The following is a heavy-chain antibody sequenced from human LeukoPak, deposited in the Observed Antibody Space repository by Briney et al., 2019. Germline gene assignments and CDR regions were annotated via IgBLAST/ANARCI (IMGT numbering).Heavy chain of an antibody. CDR1: GFTFNTFN. J-gene: IGHJ4*02. Sequence: GGSLRLSCAPSGFTFNTFNMNWFRQAPGKGLEWVSSINSGGDYKYYADSVKGRFTTPRDNAKNSLSLQLSSLRVEDTAIYYCARGHYDVLASSYKWTPDYWGQGTLVTVSS. D-gene: IGHD3-9*01. CDR2: INSGGDYK. CDR3: ARGHYDVLASSYKWTPDY. V-gene: IGHV3-21*01.